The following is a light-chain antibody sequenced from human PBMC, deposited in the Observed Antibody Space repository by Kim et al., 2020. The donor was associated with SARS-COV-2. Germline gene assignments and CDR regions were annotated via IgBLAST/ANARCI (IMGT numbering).Light chain of an antibody. J-gene: IGKJ4*01. CDR1: QDISHY. CDR3: QQYYSYPQT. V-gene: IGKV1-16*02. Sequence: DIQMTQSPSSLSASVGDRVTITCRASQDISHYLAWFQQQPGKAPKSLIHAASVLQSGVPSKFSGSGSGTDFTLTISSLQPEDFVTYYCQQYYSYPQTFGGGTKVDIK. CDR2: AAS.